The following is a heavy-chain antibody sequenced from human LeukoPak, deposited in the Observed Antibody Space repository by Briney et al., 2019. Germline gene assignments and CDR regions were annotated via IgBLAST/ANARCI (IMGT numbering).Heavy chain of an antibody. CDR1: GFTFDNYG. V-gene: IGHV3-30*02. Sequence: GGSLRLSCAASGFTFDNYGVHWVRQAPGKGLEWVAFIRSDGGIKYYADSVKGRFTISRDNSKNTPYLQMNSLRAEDTAVYYCAREGTRRIAAAGRDLGAFDIWGQGTMVTVSS. D-gene: IGHD6-13*01. CDR3: AREGTRRIAAAGRDLGAFDI. J-gene: IGHJ3*02. CDR2: IRSDGGIK.